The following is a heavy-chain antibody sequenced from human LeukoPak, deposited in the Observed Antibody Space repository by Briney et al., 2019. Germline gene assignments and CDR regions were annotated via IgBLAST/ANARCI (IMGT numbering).Heavy chain of an antibody. CDR2: ISSSSTYT. CDR1: GFTVSSNY. D-gene: IGHD1-1*01. CDR3: ARSWNVDWFAS. V-gene: IGHV3-11*03. J-gene: IGHJ5*01. Sequence: PGGSLRLSCAASGFTVSSNYMSWVRQAPGKGLEWVSYISSSSTYTNYADSVKGRFTISRDNAKNALSLQMNSLRAEDTAVYYCARSWNVDWFASWGQGTLVTVSS.